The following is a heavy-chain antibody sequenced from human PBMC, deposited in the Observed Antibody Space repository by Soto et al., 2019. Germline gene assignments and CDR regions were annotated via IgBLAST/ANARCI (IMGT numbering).Heavy chain of an antibody. CDR1: EFTFSSYE. V-gene: IGHV3-48*03. D-gene: IGHD2-15*01. CDR3: ARHEVVVAATPGLWDHYGMDV. CDR2: ISASGSTI. J-gene: IGHJ6*02. Sequence: PGGSLRLSCAASEFTFSSYEMNWVRQAPGKGLECVSYISASGSTIYYADSVKGRFIVSRDNTKNSLFLQMNSLRAEDTAVYYCARHEVVVAATPGLWDHYGMDVWGQGTTVTVSS.